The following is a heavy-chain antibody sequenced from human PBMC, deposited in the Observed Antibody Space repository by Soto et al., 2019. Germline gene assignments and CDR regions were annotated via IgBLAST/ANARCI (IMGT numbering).Heavy chain of an antibody. V-gene: IGHV3-21*01. Sequence: GGSLRLSCAASGFTFSSYSMNWVRQAPGKGLEWVSSISSSSSYIYYADSVKGRFTISRDNAKNSLYLQMNSLRAEDTAVYYCARDANGSGSPQYYYYYYMDVWGKRTTVTVSS. D-gene: IGHD3-10*01. CDR3: ARDANGSGSPQYYYYYYMDV. J-gene: IGHJ6*03. CDR2: ISSSSSYI. CDR1: GFTFSSYS.